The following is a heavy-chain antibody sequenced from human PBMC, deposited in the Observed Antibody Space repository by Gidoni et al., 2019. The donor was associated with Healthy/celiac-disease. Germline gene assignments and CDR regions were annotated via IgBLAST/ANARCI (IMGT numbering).Heavy chain of an antibody. CDR1: GFTFSSYG. J-gene: IGHJ6*02. Sequence: QLVASGGGVVQPGRSLRLSCAASGFTFSSYGMHWVRQAPGKGLEWVAVIWYDGSNKYYADSVKGRFTISRDNSKNTLYLQMNSLRAEDTAVYYCARDHYCSGGSCYPLEYYGMDVWGQGTTVTVSS. CDR3: ARDHYCSGGSCYPLEYYGMDV. CDR2: IWYDGSNK. D-gene: IGHD2-15*01. V-gene: IGHV3-33*01.